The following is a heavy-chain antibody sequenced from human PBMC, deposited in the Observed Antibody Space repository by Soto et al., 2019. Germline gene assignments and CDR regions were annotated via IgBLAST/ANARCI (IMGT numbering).Heavy chain of an antibody. CDR1: GFTVSSNY. D-gene: IGHD3-9*01. Sequence: EVQLVESGGGLVQPGGSLRLSCAASGFTVSSNYMSWVRQAPGKGLEWVSVIYSGGSTYYADSVKGRFTISRHNSKNTLYLQMNSLRAEDTVVYYCARSDWGWFDPWGQGTLVTVSS. V-gene: IGHV3-53*04. CDR3: ARSDWGWFDP. J-gene: IGHJ5*02. CDR2: IYSGGST.